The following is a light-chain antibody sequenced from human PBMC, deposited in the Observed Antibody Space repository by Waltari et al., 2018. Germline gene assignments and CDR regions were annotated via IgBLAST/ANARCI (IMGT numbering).Light chain of an antibody. Sequence: QSALTQPASVSGSPGQSIIISCTGTSSDVGGYNHVSWFLHHPGKAPKLMIHDVNKRPSGFSSRCSGSKSGNTASPTISGLQAEDEAIYYCNSYTSGRTWVFGGGTRLTVL. CDR2: DVN. J-gene: IGLJ3*02. V-gene: IGLV2-14*03. CDR1: SSDVGGYNH. CDR3: NSYTSGRTWV.